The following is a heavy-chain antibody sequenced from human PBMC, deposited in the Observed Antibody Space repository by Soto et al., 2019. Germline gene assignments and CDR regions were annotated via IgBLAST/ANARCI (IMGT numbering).Heavy chain of an antibody. V-gene: IGHV3-30-3*01. Sequence: QAQLVQSGGGVVQPGRSLRLSCAASGFNFNNYAMHWVRQGPGKGLEWVEVLSSDGVNKYHADSVRGRFTISRDNSYNTLYLQMISLTTDDTGVYYCARVPFREGGGFFDYWCQGTLVTVS. CDR1: GFNFNNYA. CDR2: LSSDGVNK. CDR3: ARVPFREGGGFFDY. J-gene: IGHJ4*02. D-gene: IGHD2-15*01.